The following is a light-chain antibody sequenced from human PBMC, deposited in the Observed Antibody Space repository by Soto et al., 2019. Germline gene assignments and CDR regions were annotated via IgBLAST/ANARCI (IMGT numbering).Light chain of an antibody. CDR3: QQRSNRPPGIT. J-gene: IGKJ5*01. CDR2: GAS. CDR1: QTINNN. Sequence: VMTQAPATLSVSPGERATLSCRASQTINNNVAWYQLKDGQVPRLVIYGASTRATDIPARFSGSGSGTEFTLTISSLQSEDFAEYHCQQRSNRPPGITFGQGTRLEIK. V-gene: IGKV3-15*01.